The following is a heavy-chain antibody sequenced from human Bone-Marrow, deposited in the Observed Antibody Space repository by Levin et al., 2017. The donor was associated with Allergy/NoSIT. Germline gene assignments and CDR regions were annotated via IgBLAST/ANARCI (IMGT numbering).Heavy chain of an antibody. CDR3: ARNVGSGLDY. CDR2: INPSGGST. CDR1: GYTFTTYY. D-gene: IGHD6-19*01. V-gene: IGHV1-46*01. J-gene: IGHJ4*02. Sequence: GESLKISCKASGYTFTTYYLHWVRQAPGQGLEWMGFINPSGGSTSYAQKFQGRLTVTRDTPTSTVYMELSSLTSEDTAVYYCARNVGSGLDYWGQGTLVTVSS.